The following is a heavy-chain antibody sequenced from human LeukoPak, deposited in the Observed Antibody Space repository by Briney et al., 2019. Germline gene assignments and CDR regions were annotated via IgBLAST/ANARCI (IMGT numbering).Heavy chain of an antibody. CDR3: ARGGTYYDSSGSMDY. CDR2: ISYDGSNK. D-gene: IGHD3-22*01. V-gene: IGHV3-30-3*01. Sequence: GSLRLSCAASGFTFSSYAMHWVRQAPGKRLEWVAVISYDGSNKYYADSVKGRFTISRDNSKNTLYLKMNSLRAEDTAVYYCARGGTYYDSSGSMDYWGQGTLVTVSS. J-gene: IGHJ4*02. CDR1: GFTFSSYA.